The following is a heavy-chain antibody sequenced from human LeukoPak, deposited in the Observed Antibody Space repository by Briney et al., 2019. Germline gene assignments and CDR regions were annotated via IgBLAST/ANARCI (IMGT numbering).Heavy chain of an antibody. CDR2: ISSSSSYI. J-gene: IGHJ4*02. D-gene: IGHD3-10*01. Sequence: GGSLRLSCEASGFTFSSYSMNWVRQAPGKGLEWVSSISSSSSYIYYADSVKGRFTISRDNAKNSLYLQMNSLRAEDTAVYYCARDHGAQYYYGSGSRTFDYWGQGTLVTVSS. V-gene: IGHV3-21*01. CDR3: ARDHGAQYYYGSGSRTFDY. CDR1: GFTFSSYS.